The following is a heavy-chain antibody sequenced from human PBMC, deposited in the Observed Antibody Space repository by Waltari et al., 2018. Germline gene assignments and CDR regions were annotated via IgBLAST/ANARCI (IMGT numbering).Heavy chain of an antibody. CDR1: GYTLTELS. CDR2: FDPEDGET. D-gene: IGHD3-9*01. J-gene: IGHJ4*02. Sequence: QVQLVQSGAEVKKPGASVKVSCKVSGYTLTELSMHWVRQAPGKGLEWMGGFDPEDGETIYAQKCQGRVTMTEDTSTDTAYMELSSLRSEDTAVYYCATGGLLRTGYTLRFGEFSPEAWGQGTLVTVSS. V-gene: IGHV1-24*01. CDR3: ATGGLLRTGYTLRFGEFSPEA.